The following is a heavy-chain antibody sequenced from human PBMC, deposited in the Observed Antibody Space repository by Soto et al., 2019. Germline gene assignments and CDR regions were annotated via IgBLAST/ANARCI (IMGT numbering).Heavy chain of an antibody. V-gene: IGHV3-7*05. CDR1: GFTFSAYS. D-gene: IGHD3-22*01. J-gene: IGHJ4*02. CDR3: ARDYYDSSGYYLIGDFDY. CDR2: IKQDGSEK. Sequence: GGSLRLSCAASGFTFSAYSMNWVRQAPGKGLEWVANIKQDGSEKYYVDSVKGRFTISRDNAKNSLCLQMNSLRAEDTTVYYCARDYYDSSGYYLIGDFDYWGQGTLVTVSS.